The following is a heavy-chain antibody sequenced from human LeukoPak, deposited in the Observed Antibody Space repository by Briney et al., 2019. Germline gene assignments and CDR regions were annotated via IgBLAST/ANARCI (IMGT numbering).Heavy chain of an antibody. D-gene: IGHD3-22*01. CDR3: ARENSYYDSSGYYYGSGYFDF. CDR1: GGSSSSYY. V-gene: IGHV4-4*07. Sequence: PSETLSLTCTVCGGSSSSYYWSWIRQPAGKGLEWIGRIYTSGRTNYNPSLKSRVTISVDTSKNQFYLRLSSVTAADTDVYYCARENSYYDSSGYYYGSGYFDFWGQGTLVTVSS. CDR2: IYTSGRT. J-gene: IGHJ4*02.